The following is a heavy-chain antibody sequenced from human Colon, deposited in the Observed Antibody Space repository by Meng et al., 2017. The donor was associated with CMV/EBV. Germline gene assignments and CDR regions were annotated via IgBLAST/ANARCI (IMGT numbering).Heavy chain of an antibody. CDR2: VYDSGST. CDR1: GGSITSYY. J-gene: IGHJ4*02. V-gene: IGHV4-59*01. CDR3: YGAGGNSY. D-gene: IGHD4/OR15-4a*01. Sequence: SETLSLTCTVSGGSITSYYWSWVRQPPGKALEWIGFVYDSGSTNYNPSLKSRVTISIDSAKNQFSLSLSSVTAADTAVYYCYGAGGNSYWGQGTVVTVSS.